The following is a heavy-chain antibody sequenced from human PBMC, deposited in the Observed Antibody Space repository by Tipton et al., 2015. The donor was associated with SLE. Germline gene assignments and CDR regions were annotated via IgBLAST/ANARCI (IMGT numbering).Heavy chain of an antibody. V-gene: IGHV4-4*08. J-gene: IGHJ3*01. D-gene: IGHD3-22*01. Sequence: LRLTCTVSGGSFSSYYWSWIRQPPGKGLEWIGYLYTSGSTNYNPSLKSRVTISVDTSKNQFSLKLSSVTAADTAVYYCARDWRTHYYDSSGYFHDAFDVCCQGTMGTFSS. CDR2: LYTSGST. CDR1: GGSFSSYY. CDR3: ARDWRTHYYDSSGYFHDAFDV.